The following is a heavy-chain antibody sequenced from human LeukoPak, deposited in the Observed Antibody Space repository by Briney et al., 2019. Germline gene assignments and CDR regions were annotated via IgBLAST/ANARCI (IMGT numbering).Heavy chain of an antibody. CDR3: AREIINFDY. CDR2: ISSSGSTI. Sequence: GRSLRLSCAASGFTFSSYEMNWVRQAPGKGLEWVSYISSSGSTIYYADPVKGRFTISRDNAKNSLCLQMNSLRAEDTAVYYCAREIINFDYWGQGTLVTVSS. J-gene: IGHJ4*02. CDR1: GFTFSSYE. D-gene: IGHD2/OR15-2a*01. V-gene: IGHV3-48*03.